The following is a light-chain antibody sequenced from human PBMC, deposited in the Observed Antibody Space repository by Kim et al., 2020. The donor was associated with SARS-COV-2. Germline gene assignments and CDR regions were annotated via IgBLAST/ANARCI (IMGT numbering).Light chain of an antibody. CDR3: QQYGSSLYT. V-gene: IGKV3-20*01. CDR2: GAA. J-gene: IGKJ2*01. CDR1: QSGSSSS. Sequence: LSPAETATLSFRASQSGSSSSLAWYQQKPGQAPRLIIYGAASRATGSPDRVSGSGSGTDFTLTISRLEPEDFAVYYCQQYGSSLYTFGQGTKLEI.